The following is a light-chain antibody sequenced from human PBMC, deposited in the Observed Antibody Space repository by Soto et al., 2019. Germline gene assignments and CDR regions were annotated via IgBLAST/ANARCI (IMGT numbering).Light chain of an antibody. CDR2: DAS. CDR1: QSIASW. Sequence: DIQMNQSPSTLSASVGDRVTITCRASQSIASWLAWYQQKPGKAPELLIYDASSLKSGVPSRFSGSGSGTEFTLTISDLQPGDFATYFCQQYNTYVFGQGTKVDIK. CDR3: QQYNTYV. J-gene: IGKJ1*01. V-gene: IGKV1-5*01.